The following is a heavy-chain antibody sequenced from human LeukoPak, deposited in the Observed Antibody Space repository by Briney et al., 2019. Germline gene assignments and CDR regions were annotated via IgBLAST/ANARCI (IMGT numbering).Heavy chain of an antibody. D-gene: IGHD6-19*01. CDR1: GYIFTNYA. V-gene: IGHV1-3*03. CDR2: INAGSGNT. J-gene: IGHJ5*02. CDR3: ARGAAYSSQNWFDP. Sequence: ASVKVSCKASGYIFTNYAIHWVRQAPGQRLEWMGWINAGSGNTKYSQEFQGRVTLIMDTTASTTYMELSSLRSEDMAAYYCARGAAYSSQNWFDPWGQGTLVTVSS.